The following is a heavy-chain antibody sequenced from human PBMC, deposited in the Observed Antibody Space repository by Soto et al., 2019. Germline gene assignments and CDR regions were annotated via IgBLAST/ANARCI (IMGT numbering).Heavy chain of an antibody. V-gene: IGHV3-33*01. Sequence: QVQLVESGGGVVQPGRSLRLSCAASGFTFSSYGMHWVRQAPGKGLEWVAVIWYDGSNKYYADSVKGRFTISRDNSKNTLYLQMNSLRAEDTAVYYCAREEYDFWSGITGYYYGMDVWGQGTTVTVSS. CDR1: GFTFSSYG. D-gene: IGHD3-3*01. CDR2: IWYDGSNK. CDR3: AREEYDFWSGITGYYYGMDV. J-gene: IGHJ6*02.